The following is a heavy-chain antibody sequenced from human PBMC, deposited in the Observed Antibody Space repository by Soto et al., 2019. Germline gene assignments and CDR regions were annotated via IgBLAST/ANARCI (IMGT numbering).Heavy chain of an antibody. Sequence: GGSLRLSCAASGFTFTRYSMNWVRQAPGKGLEWVSSISSTTNYVYYGDSMKGRFTISRDNTKNSLYLEMNSLRAEDTAVYYCARESEDLTSNFDYWGQGTLVTVSS. V-gene: IGHV3-21*06. J-gene: IGHJ4*02. CDR2: ISSTTNYV. CDR3: ARESEDLTSNFDY. CDR1: GFTFTRYS.